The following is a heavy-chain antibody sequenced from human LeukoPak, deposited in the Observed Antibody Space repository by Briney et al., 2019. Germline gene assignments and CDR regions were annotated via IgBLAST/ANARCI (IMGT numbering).Heavy chain of an antibody. V-gene: IGHV3-74*01. J-gene: IGHJ4*02. CDR2: IYSDGNTK. D-gene: IGHD2-2*01. Sequence: GGSLRLSCAASGFTFSSYWMHWVRQAPGKGLVWVSRIYSDGNTKNYADSVKGGFTISRDNAKNTLYLQMNSLRAEDTAVYYCPRHQGSTSRGIDYWGQGTLVTVSS. CDR3: PRHQGSTSRGIDY. CDR1: GFTFSSYW.